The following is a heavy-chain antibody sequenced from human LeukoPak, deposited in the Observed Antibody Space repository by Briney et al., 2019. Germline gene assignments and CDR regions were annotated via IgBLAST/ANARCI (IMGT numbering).Heavy chain of an antibody. CDR3: ASGGYSYGADAAEAFDI. V-gene: IGHV4-34*01. CDR1: GGSFRGYY. D-gene: IGHD5-18*01. J-gene: IGHJ3*02. Sequence: SETLSVTCAVYGGSFRGYYWSWIRQPPGKGLEWMWEINHGVRTNYNPSLKSRVTISVDTSKTKFSLQLSSVTAADTAVYYCASGGYSYGADAAEAFDIWGQGTMVTVSS. CDR2: INHGVRT.